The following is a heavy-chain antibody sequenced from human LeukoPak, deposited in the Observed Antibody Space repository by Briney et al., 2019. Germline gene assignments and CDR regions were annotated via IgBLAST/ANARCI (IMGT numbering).Heavy chain of an antibody. CDR3: ARRAVAGRACFDY. V-gene: IGHV4-34*01. J-gene: IGHJ4*02. D-gene: IGHD6-19*01. CDR1: GGSFSGYY. CDR2: INHSGST. Sequence: SETLSLTCAVYGGSFSGYYWSWIRQPPGKGLEWIGEINHSGSTNYNPSLKSRVTISVDTSKNQFSPKLSSVTAADTAVYYCARRAVAGRACFDYWGQGTLVTVSS.